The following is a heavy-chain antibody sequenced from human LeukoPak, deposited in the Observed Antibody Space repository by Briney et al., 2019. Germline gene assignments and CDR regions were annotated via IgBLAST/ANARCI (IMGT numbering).Heavy chain of an antibody. CDR2: FDPEDGET. CDR1: GGTFSSYA. D-gene: IGHD6-6*01. Sequence: ASVKVSCKASGGTFSSYAISWVRQAPGQGLEWMGGFDPEDGETIYAQKFQGRVTMTEDTSTDTAYMELSSLRSEDTAVYYCATTYSSSLPLDYWSQGTLVTVSS. CDR3: ATTYSSSLPLDY. V-gene: IGHV1-24*01. J-gene: IGHJ4*02.